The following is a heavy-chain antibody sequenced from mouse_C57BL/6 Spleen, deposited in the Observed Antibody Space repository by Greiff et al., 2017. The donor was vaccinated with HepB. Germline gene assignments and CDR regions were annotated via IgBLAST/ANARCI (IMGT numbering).Heavy chain of an antibody. CDR3: ARSNYGYAMDY. V-gene: IGHV5-17*01. D-gene: IGHD2-5*01. J-gene: IGHJ4*01. Sequence: EVQRVESGGGLVKPGGSLKLSCAASGFTFSDYGMHWVRQAPEKGLEWVAYISSGSSTIYYADTVKGRFTISRDNAKNTVFLQMTSLRSEDTAMYYCARSNYGYAMDYWGQGTSVTVSS. CDR1: GFTFSDYG. CDR2: ISSGSSTI.